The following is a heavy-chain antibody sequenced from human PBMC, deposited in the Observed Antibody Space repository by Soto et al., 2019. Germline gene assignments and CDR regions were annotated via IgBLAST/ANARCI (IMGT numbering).Heavy chain of an antibody. V-gene: IGHV4-61*01. CDR1: GGSVSSGSYY. D-gene: IGHD3-22*01. Sequence: KPSETLSLTCTVSGGSVSSGSYYWSWIRQPPGKGLEWIGYIYYSGSTNYNPSLKSRVTISVDTSKNQFSLKLSSVTAADTAVYYCASDPYYYDSSGYYYNYWGQGTLVTVSS. CDR3: ASDPYYYDSSGYYYNY. J-gene: IGHJ4*02. CDR2: IYYSGST.